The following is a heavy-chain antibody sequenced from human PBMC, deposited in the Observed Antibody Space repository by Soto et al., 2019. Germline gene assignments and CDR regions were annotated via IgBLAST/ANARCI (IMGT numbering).Heavy chain of an antibody. CDR1: GFTFSRHA. D-gene: IGHD1-1*01. CDR3: ARELTDNYSFDY. V-gene: IGHV3-30-3*01. Sequence: QVQLVESGGGVVQPGRSLRLSCAASGFTFSRHAMDWVRQAPGKGLEWVAFISDNGRTKDYADSVKGRFTISRDNSKNTLHLQMNSLRADDTAVYYCARELTDNYSFDYWGQGTLVTVSS. J-gene: IGHJ4*02. CDR2: ISDNGRTK.